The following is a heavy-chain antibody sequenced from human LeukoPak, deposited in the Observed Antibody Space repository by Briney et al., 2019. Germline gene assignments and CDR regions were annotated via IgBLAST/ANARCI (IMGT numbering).Heavy chain of an antibody. V-gene: IGHV3-48*01. CDR1: GFTFSSYS. D-gene: IGHD4-17*01. CDR2: ISSSSTTI. Sequence: GGSLRLSCAASGFTFSSYSMNWVRQAPGKGLEWATYISSSSTTIYYADSVKGRFTISRDNSKNTLYLQMNSLRAEDTAVYCCAKDDYGDYEAGYYFDYWGQGTLVTVSS. CDR3: AKDDYGDYEAGYYFDY. J-gene: IGHJ4*02.